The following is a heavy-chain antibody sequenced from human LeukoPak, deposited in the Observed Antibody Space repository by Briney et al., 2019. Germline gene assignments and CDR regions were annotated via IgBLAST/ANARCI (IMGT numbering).Heavy chain of an antibody. CDR2: IYHSGST. D-gene: IGHD3-22*01. CDR3: ARGSAVRNYYDSSGYYYDYFDY. V-gene: IGHV4-38-2*02. J-gene: IGHJ4*02. CDR1: GYSISSGYY. Sequence: SETLSLTCSVSGYSISSGYYWGWIRQPPRKGLEWIGSIYHSGSTYYNPSLKSRVTTSVDTSKNQFSLKLSSVTAADTAVYYCARGSAVRNYYDSSGYYYDYFDYWGQGTLVTVSS.